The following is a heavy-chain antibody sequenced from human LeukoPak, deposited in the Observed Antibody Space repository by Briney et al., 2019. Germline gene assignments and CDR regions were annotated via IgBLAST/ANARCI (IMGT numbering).Heavy chain of an antibody. CDR2: IDYSGST. Sequence: SETLSLTCSVSGGSISSSSYYWGWIRQPPGKGLEWIGSIDYSGSTYYNPSLKSRVTISVDTSKNQFSLKLSSVTAADTAVYYCARVYSSGWYSYYYYYYMDVWGKGTTVTVSS. V-gene: IGHV4-39*07. CDR1: GGSISSSSYY. CDR3: ARVYSSGWYSYYYYYYMDV. J-gene: IGHJ6*03. D-gene: IGHD6-19*01.